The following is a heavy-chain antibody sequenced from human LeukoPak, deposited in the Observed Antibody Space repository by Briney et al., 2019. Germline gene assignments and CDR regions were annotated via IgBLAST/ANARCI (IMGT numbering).Heavy chain of an antibody. J-gene: IGHJ6*02. CDR2: IIPILGIA. CDR1: GGTFSSYA. V-gene: IGHV1-69*04. D-gene: IGHD5-18*01. Sequence: SVKVCWKASGGTFSSYAISGVRQAPGQGLELMGRIIPILGIANYAQKFQGRVTITADKSTSTAYMELSSLRSEDTAVYYCARDGVDTAMVFYYYYGMDVWGQGTTVTVSS. CDR3: ARDGVDTAMVFYYYYGMDV.